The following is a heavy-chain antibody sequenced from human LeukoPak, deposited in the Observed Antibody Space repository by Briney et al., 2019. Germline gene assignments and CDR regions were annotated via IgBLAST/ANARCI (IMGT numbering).Heavy chain of an antibody. V-gene: IGHV4-39*07. D-gene: IGHD6-19*01. J-gene: IGHJ4*02. Sequence: SETLSLTCTVSGGSIRSSSYNWGWIRQPPGKGLEWIGRIHYTGTTFYNPSLKSRVTISVDTSKNQFSLKLSSLTAADTAVYYCARVIAVAGSTTDYWGQGTLVTVSS. CDR1: GGSIRSSSYN. CDR2: IHYTGTT. CDR3: ARVIAVAGSTTDY.